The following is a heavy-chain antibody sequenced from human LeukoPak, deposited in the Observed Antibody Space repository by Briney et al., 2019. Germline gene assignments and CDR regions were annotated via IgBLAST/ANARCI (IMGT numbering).Heavy chain of an antibody. Sequence: SETLSLTCTVSGGSISSYYWSWIWQPPRKGLAWSGFIYYSGSTNYIPSLKSRVTISVDTSKNQFSLKLSSVTAADTAVYYCARERTGYYYYYYMDVWGKGTTVTISS. CDR3: ARERTGYYYYYYMDV. J-gene: IGHJ6*03. CDR2: IYYSGST. V-gene: IGHV4-59*01. CDR1: GGSISSYY. D-gene: IGHD3-10*01.